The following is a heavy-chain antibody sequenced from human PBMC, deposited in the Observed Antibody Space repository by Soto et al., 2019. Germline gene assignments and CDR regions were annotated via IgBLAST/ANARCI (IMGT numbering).Heavy chain of an antibody. D-gene: IGHD2-21*01. CDR1: GFTFSDYY. Sequence: QVQLVESGGGLVKPGVSLRLSCATSGFTFSDYYMSWIRQAPGKGLEFVSYISPKGTYRTYADSVKGRFTISRDNAKNSLYLQVNSLRAEDTAVYYCSRGGGGGLFDLWGQGTFVTVSS. CDR3: SRGGGGGLFDL. CDR2: ISPKGTYR. V-gene: IGHV3-11*06. J-gene: IGHJ5*02.